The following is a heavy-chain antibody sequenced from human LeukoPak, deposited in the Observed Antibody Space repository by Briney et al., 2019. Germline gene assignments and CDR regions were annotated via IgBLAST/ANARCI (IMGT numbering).Heavy chain of an antibody. J-gene: IGHJ5*02. Sequence: SQTLSLTCAISGDSVSSNSAAWNWIRQSPSRGLEWLGRTYYRSKWYNDYAVSVKSRITIDPDTSKNQFSLQLNSVTPEDTAVYYCARDEDIVVVPAAMEPPGDSNNWFDPWGQGTLVTVSS. CDR1: GDSVSSNSAA. CDR3: ARDEDIVVVPAAMEPPGDSNNWFDP. V-gene: IGHV6-1*01. D-gene: IGHD2-2*01. CDR2: TYYRSKWYN.